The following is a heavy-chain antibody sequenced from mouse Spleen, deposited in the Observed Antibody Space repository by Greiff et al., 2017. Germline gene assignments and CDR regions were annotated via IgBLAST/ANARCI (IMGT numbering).Heavy chain of an antibody. CDR1: GFTFSDYG. CDR3: ARPWDLLWLRRGFAY. CDR2: ISSGSSTI. D-gene: IGHD2-2*01. V-gene: IGHV5-17*01. Sequence: EVKLMESGGGLVKPGGSLKLSCAASGFTFSDYGMHWVRQAPEKGLEWVAYISSGSSTIYYADTVKGRFTISRDNAKNTLFLQMTSLRSEDTAMYYCARPWDLLWLRRGFAYWGQGTLVTVSA. J-gene: IGHJ3*01.